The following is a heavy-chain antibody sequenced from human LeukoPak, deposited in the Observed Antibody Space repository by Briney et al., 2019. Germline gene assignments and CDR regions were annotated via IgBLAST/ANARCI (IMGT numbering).Heavy chain of an antibody. J-gene: IGHJ4*02. CDR2: IYPGDADT. Sequence: GESLQISCKGSGYSFTSYWIGWVRQMPGKGLEWMGIIYPGDADTRYTPSSQGQVTISADKSTSTAYLQWSSLKASDTAMYYCARLSGITGTTDWFDDWGQGTLVTVSS. V-gene: IGHV5-51*01. CDR3: ARLSGITGTTDWFDD. D-gene: IGHD1/OR15-1a*01. CDR1: GYSFTSYW.